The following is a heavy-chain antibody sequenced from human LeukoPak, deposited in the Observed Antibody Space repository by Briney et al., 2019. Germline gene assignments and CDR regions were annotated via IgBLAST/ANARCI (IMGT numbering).Heavy chain of an antibody. V-gene: IGHV4-34*01. CDR1: GGSFSGYS. Sequence: PSETLSLTCAVSGGSFSGYSWNWVRQPPGKGLEWIGEVHPSGRTNYKSSLKSRVTISVDTSKNQFSLSLSSVTGAATAVYFCGSSSYVLWTGLGLTHDFGGQGTLVTVSS. CDR3: GSSSYVLWTGLGLTHDF. D-gene: IGHD3/OR15-3a*01. CDR2: VHPSGRT. J-gene: IGHJ4*02.